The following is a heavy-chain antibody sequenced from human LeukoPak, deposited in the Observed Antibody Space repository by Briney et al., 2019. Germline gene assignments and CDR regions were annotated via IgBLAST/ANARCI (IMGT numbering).Heavy chain of an antibody. Sequence: ASVKVSCKASGYTFTSYYMHWVRQAPGQGLEWMGIINPSGGSTSYAQKFQGRVTMTRDTSTSTVYMELSSLRSEDTAVYYCARDSSDYDFEGWFDPWGQGTLVTVSS. V-gene: IGHV1-46*01. CDR1: GYTFTSYY. CDR2: INPSGGST. J-gene: IGHJ5*02. D-gene: IGHD3-3*01. CDR3: ARDSSDYDFEGWFDP.